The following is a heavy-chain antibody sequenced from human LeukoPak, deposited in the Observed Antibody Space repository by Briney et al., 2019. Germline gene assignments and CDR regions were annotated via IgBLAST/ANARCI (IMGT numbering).Heavy chain of an antibody. Sequence: PSETLCLTCTVSGGSISSYYWSWIRQPPGKGLEWIGYIYYSGSTNYNPSLKSRVTISVDTSKNQFSLKLSSVTAADTAVYYCARLYDSTGNGGYWGQRGLGTVSS. CDR1: GGSISSYY. D-gene: IGHD3-22*01. CDR2: IYYSGST. CDR3: ARLYDSTGNGGY. V-gene: IGHV4-59*01. J-gene: IGHJ4*02.